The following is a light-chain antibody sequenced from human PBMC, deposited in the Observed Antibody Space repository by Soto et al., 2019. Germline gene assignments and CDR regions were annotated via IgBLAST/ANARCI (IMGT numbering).Light chain of an antibody. Sequence: EIVMTQSPATLSLSPGERATLSCGASQSVSSNLAWYQQKPGQAPRLVIYGASTRATGIPARFSGSGSGTEFTLTISSLQSEDFAIYYCQQYNKWPRTFGQGTKVDI. CDR3: QQYNKWPRT. J-gene: IGKJ1*01. CDR2: GAS. CDR1: QSVSSN. V-gene: IGKV3-15*01.